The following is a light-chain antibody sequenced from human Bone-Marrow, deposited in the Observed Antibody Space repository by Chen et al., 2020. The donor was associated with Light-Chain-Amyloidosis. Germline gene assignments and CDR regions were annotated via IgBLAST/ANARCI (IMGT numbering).Light chain of an antibody. J-gene: IGLJ3*02. CDR1: NIGSTS. CDR3: QVWDRSSDRPV. Sequence: SYVLTQPSSVSVAPGQTATIACGGNNIGSTSVHWYQQTPGQAPLLVVYADSDRPSGIPERLSGSNSGTTATLTISRVEAGDEADYYCQVWDRSSDRPVFGGGTKLTVL. CDR2: ADS. V-gene: IGLV3-21*02.